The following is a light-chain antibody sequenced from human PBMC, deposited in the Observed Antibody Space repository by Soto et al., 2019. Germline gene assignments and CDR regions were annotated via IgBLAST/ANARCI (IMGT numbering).Light chain of an antibody. CDR3: QHYCSSPQT. CDR2: GAS. Sequence: EIVLTQSPGTLSLSPGERATLSCRASQSVSSSFLAWYQQKPGQAPRLLIYGASTRATGIPDRFSGSVSGTDFTLTISRLEPEDFAVYYCQHYCSSPQTFGQGTKVEIK. CDR1: QSVSSSF. J-gene: IGKJ1*01. V-gene: IGKV3-20*01.